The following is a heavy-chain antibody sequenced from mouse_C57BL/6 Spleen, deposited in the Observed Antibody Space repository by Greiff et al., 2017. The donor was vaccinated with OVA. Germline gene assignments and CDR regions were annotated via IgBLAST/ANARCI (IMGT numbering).Heavy chain of an antibody. CDR1: GYTFTDYY. J-gene: IGHJ1*03. D-gene: IGHD2-2*01. CDR3: ARGYDGYFDV. Sequence: EVQLQQSGPELVKPGASVKISCKASGYTFTDYYMNWVKQSHGKSLEWIGDINPNNGVPSSNQTFKGKATLTVDKSSSTAYMELRSLTSEDSAVYYCARGYDGYFDVWGTGTTVTVSS. V-gene: IGHV1-26*01. CDR2: INPNNGVP.